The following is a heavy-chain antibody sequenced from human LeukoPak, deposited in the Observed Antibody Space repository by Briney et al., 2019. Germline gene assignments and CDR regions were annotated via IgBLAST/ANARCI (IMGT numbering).Heavy chain of an antibody. CDR2: INPNSGGT. V-gene: IGHV1-2*02. CDR3: ARVVAGDPIFIY. CDR1: GYTFTGYY. D-gene: IGHD1-14*01. Sequence: ASVKVSCKASGYTFTGYYMHWVRQAPGQGLEWVGWINPNSGGTNYSQKFQGRVPMTRDTSISTAYMELSRLRSDDTAVYYCARVVAGDPIFIYWGQGNLVTVSS. J-gene: IGHJ4*02.